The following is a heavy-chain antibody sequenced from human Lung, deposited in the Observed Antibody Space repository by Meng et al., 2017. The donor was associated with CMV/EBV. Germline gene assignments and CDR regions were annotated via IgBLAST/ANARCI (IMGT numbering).Heavy chain of an antibody. CDR2: INEDGSRT. Sequence: GQXMRPSCAATGFTFSRYGMPCVHQAPGKGLVWVSRINEDGSRTDYADSVKGRFTISRDNAKNTLYLQMNSLRAEDTAVYYCARDWSGSDNYWSQGTLVTVSS. CDR3: ARDWSGSDNY. J-gene: IGHJ4*02. D-gene: IGHD1-26*01. V-gene: IGHV3-74*01. CDR1: GFTFSRYG.